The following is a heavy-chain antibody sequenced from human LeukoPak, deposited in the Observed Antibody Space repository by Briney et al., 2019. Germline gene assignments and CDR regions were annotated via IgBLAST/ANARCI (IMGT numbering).Heavy chain of an antibody. CDR2: ISYDGSNK. CDR1: GFTFSSYA. CDR3: AKEADDWYPRPFDY. D-gene: IGHD3-9*01. Sequence: GGSLRLSCAASGFTFSSYAMHWVRQAPGKGLEWVAVISYDGSNKYYADSVKGRFTISRDNSKNTLYLQMNSLTAEDTAVYYCAKEADDWYPRPFDYWGEGTLVTVSS. J-gene: IGHJ4*02. V-gene: IGHV3-30*04.